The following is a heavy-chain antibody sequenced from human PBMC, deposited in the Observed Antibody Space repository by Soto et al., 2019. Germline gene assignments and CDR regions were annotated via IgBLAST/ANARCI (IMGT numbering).Heavy chain of an antibody. CDR2: IFYDGVNK. J-gene: IGHJ4*02. CDR1: GLTFSSYG. D-gene: IGHD1-26*01. CDR3: AKDYKWEFDY. Sequence: GGSLRLSCAVSGLTFSSYGMRWVRQIPGKGLEWVAVIFYDGVNKYYADSVKGRFTISRGNSKNTLYLQMNSLRAEDTAVYYCAKDYKWEFDYWGQGTLVTVSS. V-gene: IGHV3-30*18.